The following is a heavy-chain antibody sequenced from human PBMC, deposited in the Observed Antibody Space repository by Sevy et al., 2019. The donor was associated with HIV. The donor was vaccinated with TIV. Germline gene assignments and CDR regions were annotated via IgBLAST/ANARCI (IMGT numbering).Heavy chain of an antibody. V-gene: IGHV3-23*01. Sequence: GGSLRLSCAASGFTFSGYAMSWVRQAPGKGLEWVSLITGSGSKTYYADSVKGRFTISRDNSKNTVKLQMNSLRVEDTAIYYCAKETWGLFDPWGQGILVTVSS. CDR1: GFTFSGYA. J-gene: IGHJ5*02. CDR2: ITGSGSKT. D-gene: IGHD7-27*01. CDR3: AKETWGLFDP.